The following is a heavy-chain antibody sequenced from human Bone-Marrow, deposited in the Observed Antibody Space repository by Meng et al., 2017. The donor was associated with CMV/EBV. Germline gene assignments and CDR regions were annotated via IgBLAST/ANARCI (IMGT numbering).Heavy chain of an antibody. V-gene: IGHV3-30*02. Sequence: GESLKISCAASGFTFSSYEMNWVRQAPGKGLEWVAFIRYDGSNKYYADSVKGRFTISRDNSKNTLYLQMNSLRAEDTAVYYCAKDYYCSSTSCYPYYYYYYGMDVWGQGTTVTVSS. CDR1: GFTFSSYE. D-gene: IGHD2-2*01. CDR3: AKDYYCSSTSCYPYYYYYYGMDV. CDR2: IRYDGSNK. J-gene: IGHJ6*02.